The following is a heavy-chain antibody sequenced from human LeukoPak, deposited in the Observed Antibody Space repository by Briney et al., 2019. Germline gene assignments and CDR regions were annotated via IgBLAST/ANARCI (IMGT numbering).Heavy chain of an antibody. V-gene: IGHV3-15*01. Sequence: GGSLRLSCAASGFTFSNAWTSWVRQAPGKGLEWVGRIKSKTDGGTTDYAAPVKGRFTISRDDSKNTLYLQMNSLKTEDTAVYYCTTGGMWELLRGRWFDPWGQGTLVTVSS. CDR3: TTGGMWELLRGRWFDP. D-gene: IGHD1-26*01. J-gene: IGHJ5*02. CDR2: IKSKTDGGTT. CDR1: GFTFSNAW.